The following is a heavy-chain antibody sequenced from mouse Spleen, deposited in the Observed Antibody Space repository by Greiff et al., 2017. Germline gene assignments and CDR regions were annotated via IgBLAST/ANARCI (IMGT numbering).Heavy chain of an antibody. CDR2: ISYDGSN. V-gene: IGHV3-6*01. CDR3: ARDYYDGFDY. J-gene: IGHJ2*01. Sequence: EVKLQESGPGLVKPSQSLSLTCSVTGYSITSGYYWNWIRQFPGNKLEWMGYISYDGSNNYNPSLKNRISITRDTSKNQFFLKLNSVTTEDTATYYCARDYYDGFDYWGQGTTLTVSS. CDR1: GYSITSGYY. D-gene: IGHD1-1*01.